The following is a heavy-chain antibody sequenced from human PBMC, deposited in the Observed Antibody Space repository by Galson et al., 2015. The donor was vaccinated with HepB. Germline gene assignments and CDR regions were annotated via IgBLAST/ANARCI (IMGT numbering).Heavy chain of an antibody. Sequence: ETLSLTCTVSGASISSSSYYWGWVRQPPGKGLEWIGNIYYSGSIYYNPSLKSRVTISVDTSKNQFSLRLTSVTAADTAVYYCARLHDSGYDVYAGLYYFDYWGQGTLVTVSS. D-gene: IGHD5-12*01. CDR2: IYYSGSI. CDR3: ARLHDSGYDVYAGLYYFDY. CDR1: GASISSSSYY. J-gene: IGHJ4*02. V-gene: IGHV4-39*01.